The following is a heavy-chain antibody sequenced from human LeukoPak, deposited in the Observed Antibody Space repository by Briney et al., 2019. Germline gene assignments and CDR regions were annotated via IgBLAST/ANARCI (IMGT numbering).Heavy chain of an antibody. J-gene: IGHJ5*02. V-gene: IGHV3-7*03. CDR1: GFPFNIYW. Sequence: GGSLRLSCEASGFPFNIYWMNWVRQAPGKGLEWVANINQDGSEKSHVDSVKGRFTISRDNAKNSLYLQMNSLRAEDTAVYFCARSNYLDPWRHGTLVTVSS. CDR3: ARSNYLDP. D-gene: IGHD4/OR15-4a*01. CDR2: INQDGSEK.